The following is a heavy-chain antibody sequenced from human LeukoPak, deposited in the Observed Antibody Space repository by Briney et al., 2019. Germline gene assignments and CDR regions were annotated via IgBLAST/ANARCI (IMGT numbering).Heavy chain of an antibody. CDR1: GFTFSSYG. D-gene: IGHD3-10*01. Sequence: GGSLRLSCAASGFTFSSYGMHWVRQAPGKGLEWVAFIRYDGSNKYYADSVKGRFTISRDNSKDTLYLQMNSLRTEDTAVYYCAKDTPGFGGDDFVHWGQGTLVTVSS. V-gene: IGHV3-30*02. CDR3: AKDTPGFGGDDFVH. J-gene: IGHJ4*02. CDR2: IRYDGSNK.